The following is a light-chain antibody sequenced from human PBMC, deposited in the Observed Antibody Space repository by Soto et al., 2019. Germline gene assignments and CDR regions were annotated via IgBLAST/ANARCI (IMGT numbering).Light chain of an antibody. Sequence: EIVLTQSPGTLSLSPGERATLSCRASQSVNTEYLAWYQHKPGQAPRLLIYDASSRATGIPDRFSGSGSGTDFTLTISRLEPEDFAVYYCQQYGSSPFTFGPGTKVDIK. V-gene: IGKV3-20*01. CDR3: QQYGSSPFT. CDR1: QSVNTEY. J-gene: IGKJ3*01. CDR2: DAS.